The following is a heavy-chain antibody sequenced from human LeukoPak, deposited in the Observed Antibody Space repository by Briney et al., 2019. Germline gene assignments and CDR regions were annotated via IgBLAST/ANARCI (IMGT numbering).Heavy chain of an antibody. V-gene: IGHV4-59*01. CDR3: ARPYSGFDY. CDR1: GGSISSYY. Sequence: SETLSLTCTVSGGSISSYYWSWIRQPPGKGLEWIGYIYYSGSTNYNPSLKSRVTISVDTSKNQFSLKLSSVTAADTAVYYCARPYSGFDYWGQGTLVTVSS. D-gene: IGHD5-18*01. CDR2: IYYSGST. J-gene: IGHJ4*02.